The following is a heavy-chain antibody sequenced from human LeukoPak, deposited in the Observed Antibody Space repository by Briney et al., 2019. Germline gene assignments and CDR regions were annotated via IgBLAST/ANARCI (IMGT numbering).Heavy chain of an antibody. CDR2: ISYDGSNK. V-gene: IGHV3-30*18. Sequence: GGSLRLSCAASGFTFSSYGMHWVRQAPGKGLEWVAVISYDGSNKYYADSVKGRFTISRDNSKNTPYLQMNSLRAEDTAVYYCAKLGDSSPFDYWGQGTLVTVSS. D-gene: IGHD2-21*02. J-gene: IGHJ4*02. CDR1: GFTFSSYG. CDR3: AKLGDSSPFDY.